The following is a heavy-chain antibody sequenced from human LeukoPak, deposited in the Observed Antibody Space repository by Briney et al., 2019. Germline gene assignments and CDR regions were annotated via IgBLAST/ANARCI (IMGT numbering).Heavy chain of an antibody. CDR1: GGSISSYY. Sequence: SETLSLTCTVSGGSISSYYWSWIRQPPGKGLEWIGYIYYSGSTNYNPSLKSRVTISVDTSKNQFSLKLSSVTAADTAVYYCASDVLLWFGEPPEWGQGTLVTVSS. CDR3: ASDVLLWFGEPPE. V-gene: IGHV4-59*12. D-gene: IGHD3-10*01. CDR2: IYYSGST. J-gene: IGHJ4*02.